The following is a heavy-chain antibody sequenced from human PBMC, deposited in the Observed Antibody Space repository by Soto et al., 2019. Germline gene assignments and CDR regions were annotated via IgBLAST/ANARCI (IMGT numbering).Heavy chain of an antibody. CDR3: ARLQRDTKYRPSDF. CDR1: GFTFSNFF. CDR2: INEDGGER. J-gene: IGHJ4*02. Sequence: EVQLVESGGGPVQPGGSLRLSCAASGFTFSNFFMTWVRQGPGKRLEWVATINEDGGERDYVDSVKGRFTISRDNTKNSLDLQMNNLRLEDAAVYYCARLQRDTKYRPSDFWGQGTLVAVSS. V-gene: IGHV3-7*05. D-gene: IGHD3-16*02.